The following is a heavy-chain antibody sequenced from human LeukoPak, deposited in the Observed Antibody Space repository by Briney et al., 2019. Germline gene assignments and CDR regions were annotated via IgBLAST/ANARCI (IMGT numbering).Heavy chain of an antibody. CDR2: IHRDGSEK. D-gene: IGHD1-26*01. V-gene: IGHV3-7*01. Sequence: PGGSLRLSCAASGFTFSNHWMSWVRQAPGKGPEWVANIHRDGSEKYYVDSVKGRFTISRDNAKNSLYLQMDSLRAEDTAIYYCARDKVVGATYFDYWGQGTLVTVSS. CDR1: GFTFSNHW. J-gene: IGHJ4*02. CDR3: ARDKVVGATYFDY.